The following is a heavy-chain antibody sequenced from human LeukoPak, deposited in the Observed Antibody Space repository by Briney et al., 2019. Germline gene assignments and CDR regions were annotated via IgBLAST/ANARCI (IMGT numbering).Heavy chain of an antibody. CDR3: ARRKDEVTATFDY. D-gene: IGHD2-21*02. Sequence: PSETLSLTCTVSGSSVSSSLYYWGWIRQPPGKGLEWIGNIFSSGTTHYNQSLKSRVTISVDTSKSQFSLKVRGVTAADTAVYYCARRKDEVTATFDYWGQGILVTVSS. J-gene: IGHJ4*02. CDR1: GSSVSSSLYY. CDR2: IFSSGTT. V-gene: IGHV4-39*01.